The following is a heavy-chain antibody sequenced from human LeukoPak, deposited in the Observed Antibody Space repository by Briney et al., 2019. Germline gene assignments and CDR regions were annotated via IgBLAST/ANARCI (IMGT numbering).Heavy chain of an antibody. CDR3: ARHLGYCSSTSCYYYYYMDV. J-gene: IGHJ6*03. Sequence: GESLKISCKGSGYSFTSYWIGWVRQMPGKGLEWVGIIYPGDSDTRYSPSFQGQVTISADKSISTAYLQWSSLKASDTAMYYCARHLGYCSSTSCYYYYYMDVWGKGTTVTVSS. V-gene: IGHV5-51*01. CDR2: IYPGDSDT. D-gene: IGHD2-2*01. CDR1: GYSFTSYW.